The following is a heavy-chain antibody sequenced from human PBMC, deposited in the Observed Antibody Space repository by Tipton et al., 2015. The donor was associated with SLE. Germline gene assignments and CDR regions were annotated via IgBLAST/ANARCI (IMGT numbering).Heavy chain of an antibody. CDR3: ARGLSGLEPYFDF. CDR1: GFTFSDYY. J-gene: IGHJ4*02. Sequence: GSLRLSCAASGFTFSDYYMSWIRQAPGKGLEWVSYISSSGGTTYYADSVKGRFTISRDNSKNTLYLQVTSLKAEDTAVYYCARGLSGLEPYFDFWGQGTLVTVSS. D-gene: IGHD1-1*01. V-gene: IGHV3-11*01. CDR2: ISSSGGTT.